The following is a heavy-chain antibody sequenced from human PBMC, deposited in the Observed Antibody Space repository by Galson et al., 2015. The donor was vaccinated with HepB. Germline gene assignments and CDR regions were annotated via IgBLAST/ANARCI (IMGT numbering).Heavy chain of an antibody. CDR1: GFTFSSYW. Sequence: LRLSCAASGFTFSSYWMHWVRQAPGKGLVWVSRINSDGSSTSYADSVKGRFTISRDNAKNTLYLQMNSLRAEDTAVYYCARVFIGRRGDGYNFGYWGQGTLVTVSS. J-gene: IGHJ4*02. CDR2: INSDGSST. V-gene: IGHV3-74*01. D-gene: IGHD5-24*01. CDR3: ARVFIGRRGDGYNFGY.